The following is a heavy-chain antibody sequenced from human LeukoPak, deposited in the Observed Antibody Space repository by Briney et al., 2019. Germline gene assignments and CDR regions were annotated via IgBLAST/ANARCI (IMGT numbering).Heavy chain of an antibody. J-gene: IGHJ4*02. CDR3: ARETVAGTFDY. V-gene: IGHV3-11*01. D-gene: IGHD6-19*01. Sequence: GGSLRLSCAASGFTFSDYYISWIRQAPGKGLQWVSDISPSGDIISYADSVKGRFIISRDYAKESLHLQMNSLRVEDSAVYYCARETVAGTFDYWGQGTQVTVSS. CDR2: ISPSGDII. CDR1: GFTFSDYY.